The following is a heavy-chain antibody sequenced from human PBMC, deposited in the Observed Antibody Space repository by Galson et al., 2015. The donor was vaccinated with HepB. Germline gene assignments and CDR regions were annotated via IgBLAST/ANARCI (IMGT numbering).Heavy chain of an antibody. Sequence: SLRLSCAASGFTFSSFGIHWVRQAPGKGLEWVAVISFDGSNKYYADSVKGRFTISRDNSKNTLYLQMNSLRTEDTAVYYCVRDDRRRDFDRDPYFYYYYMDVWGKGATVTGAS. CDR1: GFTFSSFG. J-gene: IGHJ6*03. V-gene: IGHV3-30*03. D-gene: IGHD3-9*01. CDR2: ISFDGSNK. CDR3: VRDDRRRDFDRDPYFYYYYMDV.